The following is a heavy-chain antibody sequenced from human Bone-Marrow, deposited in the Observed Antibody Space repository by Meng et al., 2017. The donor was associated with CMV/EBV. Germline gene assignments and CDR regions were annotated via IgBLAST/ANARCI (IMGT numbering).Heavy chain of an antibody. CDR1: GFTFSDYY. CDR2: IDTDGTNM. V-gene: IGHV3-11*01. Sequence: LSSAASGFTFSDYYMTWIRQAPGKGLEWVSYIDTDGTNMRFADSVQGRFTVSRDNAKNSLYLQMNSLRADDTAVYYCARGGDYLRNWGQGTLVTVSS. J-gene: IGHJ4*02. CDR3: ARGGDYLRN. D-gene: IGHD2/OR15-2a*01.